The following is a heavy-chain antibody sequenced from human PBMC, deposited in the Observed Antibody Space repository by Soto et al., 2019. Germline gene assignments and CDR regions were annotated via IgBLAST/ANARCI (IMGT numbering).Heavy chain of an antibody. V-gene: IGHV1-18*01. Sequence: QVHLVQSGTELKKPGASVKVSCKTSCYTFTNYGISLVRQAPGHGLVWVAWISTYRWNTNYGRKLQGRVTRSTDTSTTTDYMVMSGLRSDDTAVYYCARVARHCSKTSCYALYQYYDYMEVWGKGTTVIVSS. CDR2: ISTYRWNT. CDR1: CYTFTNYG. CDR3: ARVARHCSKTSCYALYQYYDYMEV. D-gene: IGHD2-2*01. J-gene: IGHJ6*03.